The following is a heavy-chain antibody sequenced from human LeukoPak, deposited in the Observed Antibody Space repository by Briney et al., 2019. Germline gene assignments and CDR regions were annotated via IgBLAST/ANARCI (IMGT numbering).Heavy chain of an antibody. CDR1: GGTFTSYA. CDR3: ARKLRLGGNWFDP. Sequence: ASVKVSCKTSGGTFTSYAITWVRQAPGQGLEWMGKVIPISGTTNYAQKFQGRVTFTADESTSTAYMELSSLRSEDTALYYCARKLRLGGNWFDPWGQGTLVTVSS. J-gene: IGHJ5*02. CDR2: VIPISGTT. D-gene: IGHD1-26*01. V-gene: IGHV1-69*13.